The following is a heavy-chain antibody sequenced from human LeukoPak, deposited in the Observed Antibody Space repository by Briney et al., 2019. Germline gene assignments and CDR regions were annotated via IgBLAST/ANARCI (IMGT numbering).Heavy chain of an antibody. J-gene: IGHJ4*02. CDR3: ARDRGGNEFDY. V-gene: IGHV3-30*01. D-gene: IGHD4-23*01. Sequence: GRFTVSRDNSKNTLHLQMNSLRGEDTGVYYCARDRGGNEFDYWGQGTLVTVSS.